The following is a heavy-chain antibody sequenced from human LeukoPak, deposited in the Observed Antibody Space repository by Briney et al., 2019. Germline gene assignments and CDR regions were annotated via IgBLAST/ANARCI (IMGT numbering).Heavy chain of an antibody. D-gene: IGHD3-10*01. V-gene: IGHV3-23*01. CDR2: ISGSGGST. Sequence: AISGSGGSTYYADSVKGRFTISRGNSKNTLYLQMNSLRAEDTAVYYCTYGSGSYYNPVRFDYWGQGTLVTVSS. J-gene: IGHJ4*02. CDR3: TYGSGSYYNPVRFDY.